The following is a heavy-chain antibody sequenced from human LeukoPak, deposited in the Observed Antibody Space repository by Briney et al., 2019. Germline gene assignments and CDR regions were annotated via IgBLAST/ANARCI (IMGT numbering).Heavy chain of an antibody. CDR2: INPNSGGT. CDR1: GYTFTNYY. V-gene: IGHV1-2*02. Sequence: ASVKVSCKASGYTFTNYYMHWVRQAPGQGLEWMGWINPNSGGTNYAQKFQGRVTMTRDTSISTAYMELSRLRSDDTAVYYCARDGSKGSGKLSMDVWGKGTTVTVSS. CDR3: ARDGSKGSGKLSMDV. D-gene: IGHD3-10*01. J-gene: IGHJ6*04.